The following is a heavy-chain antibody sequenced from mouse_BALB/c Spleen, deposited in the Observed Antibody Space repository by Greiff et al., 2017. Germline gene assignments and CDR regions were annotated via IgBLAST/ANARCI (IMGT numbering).Heavy chain of an antibody. CDR2: ISSGGST. CDR3: ARGLDGWFAY. Sequence: EVQVVESGGGLVKPGGSLKLSCAASGFTFSSYAMSWVRQTPEKRLEWVASISSGGSTYYPDSVKGRFTISRDNARNILYLQMSSLRSEDTAMYYCARGLDGWFAYWGQGTLVTVSA. V-gene: IGHV5-6-5*01. CDR1: GFTFSSYA. D-gene: IGHD2-3*01. J-gene: IGHJ3*01.